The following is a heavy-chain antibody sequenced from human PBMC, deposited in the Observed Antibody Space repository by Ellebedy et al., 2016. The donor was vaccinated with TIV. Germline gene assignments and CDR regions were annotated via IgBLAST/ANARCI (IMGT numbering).Heavy chain of an antibody. CDR3: ARDRDGGFGFDP. J-gene: IGHJ5*02. CDR2: ISCNGDIT. D-gene: IGHD5-24*01. V-gene: IGHV3-64*02. Sequence: GESLKISCAASGFTFNSYFMHWVRQAPGKGLEYISSISCNGDITQYVDSINGRFTISRDNSKDKLYLQMGSLTIEDMAVYYCARDRDGGFGFDPWGQGTLVTVSS. CDR1: GFTFNSYF.